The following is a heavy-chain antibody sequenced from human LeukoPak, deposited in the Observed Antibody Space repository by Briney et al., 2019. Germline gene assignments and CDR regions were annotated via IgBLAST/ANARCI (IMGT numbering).Heavy chain of an antibody. V-gene: IGHV4-59*02. CDR2: IYYSGST. CDR3: ARAGGAGSPYWYFDL. CDR1: GVSVSSYY. Sequence: SETLSLTCTVSGVSVSSYYWSWIRQPPGKGLEWIGYIYYSGSTNYNPSLKSRVTISVDTSKNQFSLKLSSVTAAGTAVYYCARAGGAGSPYWYFDLWGHGTLVTVSS. J-gene: IGHJ2*01. D-gene: IGHD6-13*01.